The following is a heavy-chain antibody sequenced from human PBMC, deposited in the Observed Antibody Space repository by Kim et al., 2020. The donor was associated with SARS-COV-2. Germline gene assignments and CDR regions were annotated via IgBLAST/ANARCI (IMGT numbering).Heavy chain of an antibody. J-gene: IGHJ4*02. CDR2: IKQDGSEK. CDR3: ARGEPPKYYYDSSGFYFDY. V-gene: IGHV3-7*01. D-gene: IGHD3-22*01. CDR1: GFTFSSYW. Sequence: GGSLRLSCAASGFTFSSYWMSWVRQAPGKGLEWVANIKQDGSEKYYVDSVKGRFTISRDNAKNSLYLQMNSLRAEDTAVYYCARGEPPKYYYDSSGFYFDYWGQGTLVTVSS.